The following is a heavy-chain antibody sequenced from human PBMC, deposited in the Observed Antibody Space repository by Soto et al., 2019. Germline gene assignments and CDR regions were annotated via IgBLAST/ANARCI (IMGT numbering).Heavy chain of an antibody. D-gene: IGHD2-2*01. CDR3: ARGCSSASCYYY. CDR2: VSFRGDI. Sequence: EVQLVESVGGLVKPGGSLRLSCTASGFMFSSYTMNWVRQAPGKGLEWVSSVSFRGDIYYADSLEGRFTISRDDAKNSPYLQMNSLRAEDTAVYYCARGCSSASCYYYWGQGTLVTVSS. J-gene: IGHJ4*02. CDR1: GFMFSSYT. V-gene: IGHV3-21*01.